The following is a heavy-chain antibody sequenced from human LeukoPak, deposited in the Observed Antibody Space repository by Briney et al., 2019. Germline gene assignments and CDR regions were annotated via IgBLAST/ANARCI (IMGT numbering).Heavy chain of an antibody. Sequence: PGGSLRLSCAASGFTFSSYGMHWVRQAPGKGLEWVAVIWYDGSNKYYADSVKGRFTISRDNSKNTLYLQMNSLRAEDTAVYYCARDRSGRSSSWYGTFDYWGQGTLVTVSS. CDR3: ARDRSGRSSSWYGTFDY. J-gene: IGHJ4*02. V-gene: IGHV3-33*01. CDR2: IWYDGSNK. D-gene: IGHD6-13*01. CDR1: GFTFSSYG.